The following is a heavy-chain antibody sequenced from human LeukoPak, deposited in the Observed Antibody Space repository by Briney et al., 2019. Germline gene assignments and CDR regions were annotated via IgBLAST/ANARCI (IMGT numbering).Heavy chain of an antibody. CDR2: IWYDGSNK. D-gene: IGHD3-22*01. V-gene: IGHV3-33*06. CDR1: GFTFSSYG. CDR3: AKDPIYYDSSGRSNAY. J-gene: IGHJ4*02. Sequence: GRSLRLSCAASGFTFSSYGMHWVRQAPGKGLEWVAVIWYDGSNKYYADSVKGRFTISRDNSKNTLYLQMNSLRAEDTAVYYCAKDPIYYDSSGRSNAYWGQGTLVTVSS.